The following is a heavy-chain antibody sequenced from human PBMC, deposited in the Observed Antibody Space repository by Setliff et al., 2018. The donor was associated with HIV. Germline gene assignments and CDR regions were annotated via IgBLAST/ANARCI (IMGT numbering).Heavy chain of an antibody. D-gene: IGHD6-19*01. Sequence: ASVKVSCKASGYTFTSYAMHWVRQAPGQRLEWMGWINAGNGNTKYSQKFQGRVTMTRDTSTSTVYMEVSSLRSDDTAVYYCARDRTHRSGWYGYFEYWGQGTLVTVSS. V-gene: IGHV1-3*01. J-gene: IGHJ4*02. CDR1: GYTFTSYA. CDR3: ARDRTHRSGWYGYFEY. CDR2: INAGNGNT.